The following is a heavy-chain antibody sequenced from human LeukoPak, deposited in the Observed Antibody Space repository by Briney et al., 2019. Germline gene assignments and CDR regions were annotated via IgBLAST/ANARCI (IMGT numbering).Heavy chain of an antibody. J-gene: IGHJ4*02. CDR1: GGSISSGSYY. CDR3: ASEKPYYDFWSGYVD. CDR2: IYTSGST. V-gene: IGHV4-61*02. D-gene: IGHD3-3*01. Sequence: PSETLSLTCTVSGGSISSGSYYWSWIRQPAGKGLEWIGRIYTSGSTNYNPSLKSRVTISVDTSKNQFSLKLSSVTAADTAVYYCASEKPYYDFWSGYVDWGQGTLVTVFS.